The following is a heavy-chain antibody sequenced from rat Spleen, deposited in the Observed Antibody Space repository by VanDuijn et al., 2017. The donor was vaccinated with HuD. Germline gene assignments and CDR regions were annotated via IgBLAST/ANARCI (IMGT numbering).Heavy chain of an antibody. D-gene: IGHD4-6*01. CDR1: GFTFSDYY. Sequence: EVQLVESGGGLVQPGRSLKLSCVASGFTFSDYYMAWVRQAPKKGLEWVASISYEGSSTYFGDSVKGRFTISRDDARNTLYLQMNSLRSEDTATYYCTREFWAPDYWGQGVMVTVSS. CDR2: ISYEGSST. V-gene: IGHV5-22*01. J-gene: IGHJ2*01. CDR3: TREFWAPDY.